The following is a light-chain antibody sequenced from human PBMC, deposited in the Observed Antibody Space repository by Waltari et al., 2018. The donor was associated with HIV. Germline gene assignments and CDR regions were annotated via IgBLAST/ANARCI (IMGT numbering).Light chain of an antibody. Sequence: DIQMTQSPSSLSASVVATVPITCRASQNINNYLNWYQQRPGKPPNLLIYGASSVQPGVPSRFSARTSGANFTLTITRLQPEDFASYYCQQSFSAAITLGQGTRL. CDR3: QQSFSAAIT. J-gene: IGKJ5*01. CDR1: QNINNY. V-gene: IGKV1-39*01. CDR2: GAS.